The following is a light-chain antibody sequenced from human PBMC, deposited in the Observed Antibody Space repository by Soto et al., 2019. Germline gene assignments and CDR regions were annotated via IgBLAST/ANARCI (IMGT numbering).Light chain of an antibody. CDR1: QSISSW. J-gene: IGKJ1*01. V-gene: IGKV1-5*03. Sequence: DIQMTQSPSTLSASVGDRVTITCRASQSISSWLAWYQQKPGKAPKLLIYKASSLESGVPSRFRGSGSGTEFTLTISSLQPDDFATYYCQQYNSYWGTFGQGTKVEIK. CDR2: KAS. CDR3: QQYNSYWGT.